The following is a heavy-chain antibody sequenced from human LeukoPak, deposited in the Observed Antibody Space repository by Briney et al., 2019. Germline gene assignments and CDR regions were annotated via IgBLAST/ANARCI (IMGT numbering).Heavy chain of an antibody. D-gene: IGHD3-22*01. J-gene: IGHJ4*02. CDR3: AKDPVTYYYDSSGYCDY. CDR2: ISASGGTT. V-gene: IGHV3-23*01. Sequence: PGGSLRLSCAASGFTFSSYAMSWVRQAPGRGLEWVSVISASGGTTYYADSVKGRFTISRDNSKNTVYLQMNSLRAEDTAVYYCAKDPVTYYYDSSGYCDYWGQGTLVTVSS. CDR1: GFTFSSYA.